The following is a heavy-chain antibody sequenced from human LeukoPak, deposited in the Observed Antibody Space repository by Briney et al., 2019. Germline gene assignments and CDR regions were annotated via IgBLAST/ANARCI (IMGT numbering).Heavy chain of an antibody. V-gene: IGHV3-23*01. CDR3: AKRKMDTAMAYYFDY. CDR2: ISGSGGST. J-gene: IGHJ4*02. D-gene: IGHD5-18*01. Sequence: GGSLRLSCAASGFTFGNAWMSWVRQAPGKGLEWVSAISGSGGSTYYADSVKGRFTISRDNSKNTLYLQMNSLRAEDTAVYYCAKRKMDTAMAYYFDYWGQGTLVTVSS. CDR1: GFTFGNAW.